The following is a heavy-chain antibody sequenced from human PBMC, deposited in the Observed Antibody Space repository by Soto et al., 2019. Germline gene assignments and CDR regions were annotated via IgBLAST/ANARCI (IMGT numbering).Heavy chain of an antibody. CDR1: GGSISHSNYF. J-gene: IGHJ4*02. V-gene: IGHV4-39*01. CDR3: ARGRGYYDFWSGYYNFDF. Sequence: SETLSLTCIVSGGSISHSNYFWDWIRQPPGKGLKWIGSIFYTGSTSYNPSLKNRVTISVDTSKNQFSLNLDSVTAADTAVYYCARGRGYYDFWSGYYNFDFWGLGTLVTVSS. CDR2: IFYTGST. D-gene: IGHD3-3*01.